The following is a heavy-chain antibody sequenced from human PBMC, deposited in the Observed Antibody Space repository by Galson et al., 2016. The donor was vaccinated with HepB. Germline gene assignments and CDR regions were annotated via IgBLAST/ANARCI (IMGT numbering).Heavy chain of an antibody. V-gene: IGHV3-23*01. D-gene: IGHD3-16*01. Sequence: SLRLSCAASGLTFRSYAFRWLRQAPGKGLEWVSVSASGDSTYYAHSAKGRFTISRDKSKNTLFLNMISLRAEDTASYYCASHLGGSSLDPFDIWGRGTMVTVS. J-gene: IGHJ3*02. CDR2: SASGDST. CDR1: GLTFRSYA. CDR3: ASHLGGSSLDPFDI.